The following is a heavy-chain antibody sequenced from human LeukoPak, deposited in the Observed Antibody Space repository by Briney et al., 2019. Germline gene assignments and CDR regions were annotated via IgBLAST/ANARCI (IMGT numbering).Heavy chain of an antibody. CDR3: AREGGSALDY. J-gene: IGHJ4*02. D-gene: IGHD1-26*01. CDR1: GGSISSYY. CDR2: IYYSGST. Sequence: ASETLSLTCTVSGGSISSYYWSWIRQPPGKGLEWIGYIYYSGSTNYNPSLKSRVTTSVDTSKNQFSLKLSSVTAADTAVYYCAREGGSALDYWGQGTLVTVSS. V-gene: IGHV4-59*01.